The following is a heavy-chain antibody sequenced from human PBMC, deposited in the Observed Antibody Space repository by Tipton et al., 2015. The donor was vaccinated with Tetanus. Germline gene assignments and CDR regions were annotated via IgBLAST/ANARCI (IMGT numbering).Heavy chain of an antibody. Sequence: TLSLTCTVSGGSISGYFWTWIRQPPGKGLECIGYVFYTGITNYNPPFESRVTMSVDTSKNQISLKLSSVTAADTAVYYCARVYCSGGSCYDGWGDWGQGTLVTVSS. V-gene: IGHV4-59*12. CDR2: VFYTGIT. CDR3: ARVYCSGGSCYDGWGD. D-gene: IGHD2-15*01. CDR1: GGSISGYF. J-gene: IGHJ4*02.